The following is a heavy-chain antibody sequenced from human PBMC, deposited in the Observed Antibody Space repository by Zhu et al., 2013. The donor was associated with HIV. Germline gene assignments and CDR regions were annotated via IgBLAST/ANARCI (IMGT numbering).Heavy chain of an antibody. Sequence: QVQLVQSGAEVKKPGSSVKVSCKASGGTFSSYAISWVRQAPGQGLEWMGGIIPIFGTANYAQKFQGRITITADESTSTAYMELSSLRSEDTAVYYCARDSEVGYCSGGSCYSGYYYYVRYGTSWDQGTHGHRL. CDR2: IIPIFGTA. CDR3: ARDSEVGYCSGGSCYSGYYYYVRYGTS. CDR1: GGTFSSYA. D-gene: IGHD2-15*01. J-gene: IGHJ6*02. V-gene: IGHV1-69*01.